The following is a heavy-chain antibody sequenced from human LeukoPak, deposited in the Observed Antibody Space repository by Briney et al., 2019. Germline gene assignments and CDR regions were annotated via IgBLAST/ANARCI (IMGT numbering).Heavy chain of an antibody. D-gene: IGHD5-18*01. J-gene: IGHJ4*02. CDR2: ISSSSTTI. CDR1: GFTFSSYN. Sequence: GGSLRLSCAASGFTFSSYNMNWVRQAPGKGPEWLSYISSSSTTIYYADSLKGRFTISRDNAKNSLFLQMNSLRDEDTAVYYCATETVTKLEYWGQGTPVTVSS. V-gene: IGHV3-48*02. CDR3: ATETVTKLEY.